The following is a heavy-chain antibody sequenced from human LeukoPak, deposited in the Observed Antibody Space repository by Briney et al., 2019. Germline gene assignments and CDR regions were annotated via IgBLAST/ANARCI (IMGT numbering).Heavy chain of an antibody. CDR1: GYTFTGYY. CDR3: ARADSVPAGDYHYWYMDV. V-gene: IGHV1-2*02. J-gene: IGHJ6*03. Sequence: RASVKVSCKASGYTFTGYYMHWVRQDPRQGLQWMGWINPNSGGTDYAQKFQGRVTMTRDTSISTVYTELSSLRSDDTAVYYCARADSVPAGDYHYWYMDVWGKGTTVTASS. D-gene: IGHD2-2*01. CDR2: INPNSGGT.